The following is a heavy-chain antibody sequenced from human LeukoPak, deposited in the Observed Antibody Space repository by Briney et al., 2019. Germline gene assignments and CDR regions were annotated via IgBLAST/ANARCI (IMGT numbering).Heavy chain of an antibody. J-gene: IGHJ4*02. CDR2: ISISSTTI. D-gene: IGHD3-10*01. V-gene: IGHV3-48*02. CDR3: ARDRWFGESRYFDY. CDR1: GFTFSSYN. Sequence: GGSLRLSCAASGFTFSSYNMNWVRQAPGKGLEWVSYISISSTTIYYADSVKGRFTISRDNAKNSPYLQMNSLRDEDKAVYYCARDRWFGESRYFDYWGQGTLVTVSS.